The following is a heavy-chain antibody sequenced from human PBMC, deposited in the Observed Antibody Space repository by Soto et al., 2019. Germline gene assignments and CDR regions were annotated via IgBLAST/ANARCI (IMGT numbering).Heavy chain of an antibody. D-gene: IGHD6-6*01. V-gene: IGHV3-49*03. CDR1: GFTFGDYA. CDR2: IRSKAYGGTT. J-gene: IGHJ4*02. CDR3: TRVEGWIAARNFDY. Sequence: GGSLRLSCTASGFTFGDYAMSWFRQAPGKGLEWVGFIRSKAYGGTTEYAASVKGRFTISRDDSKSIAYLQMNSLKTEDTAVYYCTRVEGWIAARNFDYWGQGTLVTVSS.